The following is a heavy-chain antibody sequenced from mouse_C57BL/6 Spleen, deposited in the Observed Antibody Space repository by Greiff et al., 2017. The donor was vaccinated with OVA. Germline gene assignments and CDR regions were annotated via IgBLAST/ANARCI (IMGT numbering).Heavy chain of an antibody. J-gene: IGHJ3*01. CDR1: GFTFSDYG. CDR2: ISSGSSTI. V-gene: IGHV5-17*01. Sequence: EVKLVESGGGLVKPGGSLKLSCAASGFTFSDYGMHWVRQAPEKGLEWVAYISSGSSTIYYADTVKGRFTISRDNAKHTLFLQMTSLRSEDTAMCYCARGVFAYWGQGTLVTVSA. CDR3: ARGVFAY.